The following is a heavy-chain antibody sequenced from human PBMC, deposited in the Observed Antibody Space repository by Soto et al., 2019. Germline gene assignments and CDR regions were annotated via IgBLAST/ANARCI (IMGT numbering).Heavy chain of an antibody. D-gene: IGHD3-10*01. CDR2: IYYSGTT. J-gene: IGHJ4*02. V-gene: IGHV4-59*01. CDR3: ARDTGSGSYYDD. CDR1: CGSISSYF. Sequence: XETLSLSCTVSCGSISSYFWSWIRQPPGKGLEWIGYIYYSGTTNYKPSLKNRVTISVDTSKNQFSLSLSSVTAADTGVYYCARDTGSGSYYDDWGQGALVTVSS.